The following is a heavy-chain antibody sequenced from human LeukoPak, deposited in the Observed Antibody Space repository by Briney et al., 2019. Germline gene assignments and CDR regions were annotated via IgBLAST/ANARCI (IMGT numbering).Heavy chain of an antibody. D-gene: IGHD2-2*01. CDR1: GYTFTDKY. Sequence: GASVKVSCKAFGYTFTDKYVHWVRQAPGQGLEWMGWISAYNGNTNYAQKLQGRVTMTTDTSTSTAYMELRSLRSDDTAVYYCARDLDVVVPTAAVDYWGQGTLVTGSP. CDR3: ARDLDVVVPTAAVDY. V-gene: IGHV1-18*01. CDR2: ISAYNGNT. J-gene: IGHJ4*02.